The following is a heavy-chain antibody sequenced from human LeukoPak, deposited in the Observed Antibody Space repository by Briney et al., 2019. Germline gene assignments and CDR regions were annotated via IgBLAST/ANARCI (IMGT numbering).Heavy chain of an antibody. Sequence: GGSLRLSCAASGFTFYDYAMTWVRQAPGKGLEWVSAISGSGTGTYYADSMKGRFTISRDNAKNTLYLQMNSLRIEDTAIYYCTREVWGSYGYWGQGTLVTVSS. CDR3: TREVWGSYGY. CDR1: GFTFYDYA. D-gene: IGHD3-16*01. V-gene: IGHV3-23*01. J-gene: IGHJ4*02. CDR2: ISGSGTGT.